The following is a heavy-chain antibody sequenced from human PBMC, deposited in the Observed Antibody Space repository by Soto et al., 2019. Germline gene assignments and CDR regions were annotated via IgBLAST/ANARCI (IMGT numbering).Heavy chain of an antibody. CDR1: GFIFSSHT. CDR3: ARGWLRDPWMY. D-gene: IGHD5-12*01. CDR2: ISASSTYI. J-gene: IGHJ4*02. V-gene: IGHV3-21*02. Sequence: EVQLVESGGGLVKPGGSLRLSCAASGFIFSSHTMNWVRQVPGKGLEWVSSISASSTYIYYADSLNGRFTISRDNAYNSRYLQVSSLRAEDTAVYYCARGWLRDPWMYWGQGTLVTVSS.